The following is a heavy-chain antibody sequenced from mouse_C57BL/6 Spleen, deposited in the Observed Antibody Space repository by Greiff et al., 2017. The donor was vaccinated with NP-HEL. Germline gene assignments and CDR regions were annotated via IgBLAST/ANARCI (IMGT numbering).Heavy chain of an antibody. CDR2: ISYDGSN. D-gene: IGHD2-4*01. Sequence: EVKLQESGPGLVKPSQSLSLTCSVTGYSITSGYYWNWIRQFPGNKLEWMGYISYDGSNNYNQSLKNRISITRDTSKNQFFLKLNSVTTEDTATYDCAGLEAWFAYWGQGTLVTVSA. J-gene: IGHJ3*01. CDR3: AGLEAWFAY. CDR1: GYSITSGYY. V-gene: IGHV3-6*01.